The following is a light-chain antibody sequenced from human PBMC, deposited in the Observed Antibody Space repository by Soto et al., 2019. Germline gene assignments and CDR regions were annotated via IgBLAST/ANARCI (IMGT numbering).Light chain of an antibody. J-gene: IGLJ3*02. V-gene: IGLV1-44*01. Sequence: QSVLTQTPSASGTPGQTVTISCSGSRSNIGNNAVSWYQQFPGTAPKLLIYNNNQRPSGVPDRFSGSKSGTSASLAISGLQSEDESDYYCATWDDSLNARGVFGGGTKLTGL. CDR2: NNN. CDR3: ATWDDSLNARGV. CDR1: RSNIGNNA.